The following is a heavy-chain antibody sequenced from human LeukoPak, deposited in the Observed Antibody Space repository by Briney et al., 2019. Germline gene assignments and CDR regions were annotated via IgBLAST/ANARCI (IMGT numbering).Heavy chain of an antibody. CDR2: IESKTDGGTT. CDR1: GFSFSDAW. J-gene: IGHJ4*02. Sequence: GGSLRLPCAASGFSFSDAWMSGVRKIPGKGLEWVGRIESKTDGGTTDYAAPVKGRFTISRDDSTNTLYLQMNSLKSEDTAVYYCTTYGSGRKFDYWGQGILVTVSS. CDR3: TTYGSGRKFDY. D-gene: IGHD3-10*01. V-gene: IGHV3-15*04.